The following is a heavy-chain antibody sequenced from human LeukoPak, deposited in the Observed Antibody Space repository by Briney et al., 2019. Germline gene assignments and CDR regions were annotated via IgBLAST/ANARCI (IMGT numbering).Heavy chain of an antibody. CDR3: AKARYCSSTSCSPQVQLNNWFDP. CDR2: ISYDGSNK. Sequence: GGSLRLSCAASGFTFSSYGMHWVRQAPGKGLEWVAVISYDGSNKYYADSVKGRFTISRDNSKNTLYLQMNSLRAEDTAVYYCAKARYCSSTSCSPQVQLNNWFDPWGQGTLVTVSS. D-gene: IGHD2-2*01. J-gene: IGHJ5*02. V-gene: IGHV3-30*18. CDR1: GFTFSSYG.